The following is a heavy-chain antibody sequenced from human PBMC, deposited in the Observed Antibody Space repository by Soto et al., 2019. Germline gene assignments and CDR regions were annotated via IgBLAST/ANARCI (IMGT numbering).Heavy chain of an antibody. CDR1: GGSISSYY. CDR3: ARVMITFGGVIRKDAFDI. V-gene: IGHV4-59*01. CDR2: IYYSGST. Sequence: SETLSLTCTVSGGSISSYYWSWIRQPPGKGLEWIGYIYYSGSTNYNPSLKSRVTISVDTSKNQFSLKLSSVTAADTAVYYCARVMITFGGVIRKDAFDIWGQGTMVTVSS. D-gene: IGHD3-16*02. J-gene: IGHJ3*02.